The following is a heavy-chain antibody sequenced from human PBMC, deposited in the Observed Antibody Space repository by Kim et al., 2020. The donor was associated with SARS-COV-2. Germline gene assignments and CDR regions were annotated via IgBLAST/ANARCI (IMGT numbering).Heavy chain of an antibody. CDR2: ISAKGANYAT. CDR1: GFTFSASN. CDR3: TATKVTSATADP. D-gene: IGHD2-21*02. Sequence: GGSLILSCAASGFTFSASNIHWVRQASGKGLAWVGRISAKGANYATAYAASVKGRFTISRDDSKNTAYLQMNSLKTEDTAVYYCTATKVTSATADPWGQG. J-gene: IGHJ5*02. V-gene: IGHV3-73*01.